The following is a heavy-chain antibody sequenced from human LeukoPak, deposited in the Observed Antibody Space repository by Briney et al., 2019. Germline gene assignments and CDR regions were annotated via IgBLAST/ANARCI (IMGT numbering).Heavy chain of an antibody. CDR2: INHSGST. CDR1: GESFSGYY. V-gene: IGHV4-34*01. Sequence: SETLSLTCAVYGESFSGYYWSWIRQPPGKGLEWIGEINHSGSTNYNPSLKSRVTISVDTSKNQFSLKLSSVTAADTAVYYCARKRKGISSSYPFLNYYYMDVWGKGTTVTVSS. CDR3: ARKRKGISSSYPFLNYYYMDV. D-gene: IGHD6-13*01. J-gene: IGHJ6*03.